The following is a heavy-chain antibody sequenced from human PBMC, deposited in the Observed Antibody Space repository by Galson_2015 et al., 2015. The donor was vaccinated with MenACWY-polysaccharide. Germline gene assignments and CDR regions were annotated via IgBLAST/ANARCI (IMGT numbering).Heavy chain of an antibody. CDR1: GFTFSSYA. CDR2: ISGGGDRT. D-gene: IGHD3-10*01. J-gene: IGHJ5*02. V-gene: IGHV3-23*01. Sequence: SLRLSRAASGFTFSSYAMNWVRQAPGKGLEWVSTISGGGDRTNYADSVKGRFTISRDNSKNTLYLQMNSLRAEDTAVYFCAKRGVYGSGTFYTNNWFDPWGQGTLVTVSS. CDR3: AKRGVYGSGTFYTNNWFDP.